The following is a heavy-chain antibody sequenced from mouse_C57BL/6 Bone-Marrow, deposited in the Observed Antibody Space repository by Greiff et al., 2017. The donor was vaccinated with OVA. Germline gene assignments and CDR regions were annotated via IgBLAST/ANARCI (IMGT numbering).Heavy chain of an antibody. CDR3: ARRFYYGNYFYYAMDY. CDR1: GFTFSSYA. Sequence: EVQLVESGGGLVKPGGSLKLSCAASGFTFSSYAMSWVRQTPEKRLEWVATISDGGSYTYYPDNVKGRFTISRDNAKNNLYLQMSHLKSEDTAMYYCARRFYYGNYFYYAMDYWGQGTSVTVSS. CDR2: ISDGGSYT. V-gene: IGHV5-4*03. J-gene: IGHJ4*01. D-gene: IGHD2-1*01.